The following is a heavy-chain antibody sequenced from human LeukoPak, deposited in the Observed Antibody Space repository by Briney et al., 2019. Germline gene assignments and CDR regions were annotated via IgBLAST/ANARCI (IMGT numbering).Heavy chain of an antibody. CDR3: TKRIDGAGSYYIDF. V-gene: IGHV3-23*01. J-gene: IGHJ4*02. CDR2: IGGTDGTT. Sequence: GGTRRLSCAASGFTFRNYVMNWVRQAPGKGLEGVSAIGGTDGTTFYAAFVKGRFTISRDNSRNTLYLQMNSLRAEDTAVYYCTKRIDGAGSYYIDFWGQGTVVIVSS. CDR1: GFTFRNYV. D-gene: IGHD3-10*01.